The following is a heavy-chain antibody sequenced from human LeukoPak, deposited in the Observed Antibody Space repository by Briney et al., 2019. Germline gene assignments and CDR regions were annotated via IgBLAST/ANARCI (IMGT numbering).Heavy chain of an antibody. CDR2: IYYSGST. CDR3: ARDGYSGSDAL. V-gene: IGHV4-39*07. Sequence: TSETLSLTCTVSGGSISSSSYYWGWIRQPPGKGLEWIGSIYYSGSTYYNPSLKSRVTISVDTSKNQFSLKLSSVTAADTAVYYCARDGYSGSDALWGQGILVTVSS. J-gene: IGHJ4*02. CDR1: GGSISSSSYY. D-gene: IGHD5-12*01.